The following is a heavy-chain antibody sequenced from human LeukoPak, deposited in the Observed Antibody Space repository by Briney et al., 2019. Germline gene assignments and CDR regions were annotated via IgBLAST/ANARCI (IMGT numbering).Heavy chain of an antibody. D-gene: IGHD1-26*01. CDR1: GFSFSSYW. J-gene: IGHJ6*03. V-gene: IGHV3-74*01. CDR3: AREAPEWDLRSSYYYYYMDV. CDR2: INSDGSST. Sequence: GGSLRLSCAASGFSFSSYWMQWVGQAPGNGLVWDSRINSDGSSTSYADSVKGRFTIARDNAKNTLYLQMNSLRAEDTAVYYCAREAPEWDLRSSYYYYYMDVWGKGTTVTVSS.